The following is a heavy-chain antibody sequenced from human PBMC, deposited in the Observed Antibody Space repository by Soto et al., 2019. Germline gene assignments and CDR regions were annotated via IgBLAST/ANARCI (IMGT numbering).Heavy chain of an antibody. V-gene: IGHV4-4*07. CDR2: IYTSGST. D-gene: IGHD6-6*01. CDR1: GGSISSYY. J-gene: IGHJ5*02. CDR3: ARDWVASSSWRTIRFDP. Sequence: LPETLSLTCTVSGGSISSYYWSWIRQPAGKGLEWIGRIYTSGSTNYNPSLKSRVTMSVDTSKNQFSLKLSSVTAADTAVYYCARDWVASSSWRTIRFDPWGQGTLVTVSS.